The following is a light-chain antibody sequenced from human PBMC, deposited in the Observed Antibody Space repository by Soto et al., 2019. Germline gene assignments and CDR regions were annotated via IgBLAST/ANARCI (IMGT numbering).Light chain of an antibody. Sequence: EIQMTQSPSTLSASVGDRVTITCRASQSFSSYLAWYQQKPGQAPRLLIYDASNRATGIPARFSGSGSGTHFTLTISSLEPEVFEVYYCQKRSNWPPWTFGQGTKV. CDR3: QKRSNWPPWT. J-gene: IGKJ1*01. CDR1: QSFSSY. CDR2: DAS. V-gene: IGKV3-11*01.